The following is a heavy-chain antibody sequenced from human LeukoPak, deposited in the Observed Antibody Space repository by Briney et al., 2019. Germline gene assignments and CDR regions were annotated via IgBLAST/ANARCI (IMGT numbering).Heavy chain of an antibody. CDR3: ARDITIFGVVAQTDV. J-gene: IGHJ6*04. Sequence: PGGSLRLSCAASGLTFSGYYMSWIRQAPGKGLEWVSYISDNGSTIYYADSVQGRFTISRDNANNSLYLQMNSLRAEDTAVYYCARDITIFGVVAQTDVWGKGTTVTVSS. D-gene: IGHD3-3*01. CDR2: ISDNGSTI. CDR1: GLTFSGYY. V-gene: IGHV3-11*01.